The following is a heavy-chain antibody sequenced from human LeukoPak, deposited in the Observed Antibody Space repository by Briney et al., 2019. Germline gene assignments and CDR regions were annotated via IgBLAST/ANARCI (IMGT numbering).Heavy chain of an antibody. CDR1: GGSISSSSFY. CDR2: IYYSGST. Sequence: PSETLSLTCTVSGGSISSSSFYWGWIRQPPGKGLEWIGSIYYSGSTYYNPSLKSRVTISVDTSKNEFFLRLSSVTAADTAVYYCAHFRGGAFDFWGRGTMVTVSS. CDR3: AHFRGGAFDF. V-gene: IGHV4-39*01. J-gene: IGHJ3*01. D-gene: IGHD3-16*01.